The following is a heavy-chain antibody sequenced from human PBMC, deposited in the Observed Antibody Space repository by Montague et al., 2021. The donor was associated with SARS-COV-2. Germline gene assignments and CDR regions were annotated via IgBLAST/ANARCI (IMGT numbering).Heavy chain of an antibody. CDR1: GDSISYFY. V-gene: IGHV4-4*07. Sequence: SETLSLTCTVSGDSISYFYRSWIRQPAGKGLEWIGRVSGSGSTNYNPSLNSRVTMSVDTSKKQFSLRLSPVTAADTAVYYCARDVVAAPGTFDYWGQGTLVTVSS. CDR2: VSGSGST. D-gene: IGHD6-13*01. CDR3: ARDVVAAPGTFDY. J-gene: IGHJ4*02.